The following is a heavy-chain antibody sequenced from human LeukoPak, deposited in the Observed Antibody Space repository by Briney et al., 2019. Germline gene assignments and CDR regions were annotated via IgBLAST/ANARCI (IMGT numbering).Heavy chain of an antibody. J-gene: IGHJ4*02. CDR2: ISHVGVT. Sequence: SETLSLTCAVSGDSITSYPYWWTWVRQPPRKGLEWIGEISHVGVTKYSPSLQSRVTIAADTSRNQVSLMLTSVTAADTAVYFCARAPPWALDYWGPGTLASVSS. D-gene: IGHD7-27*01. CDR3: ARAPPWALDY. V-gene: IGHV4-4*02. CDR1: GDSITSYPYW.